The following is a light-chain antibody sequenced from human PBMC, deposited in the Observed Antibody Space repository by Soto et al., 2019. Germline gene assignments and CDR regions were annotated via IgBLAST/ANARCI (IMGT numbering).Light chain of an antibody. V-gene: IGKV3-20*01. CDR3: QQYGSSYT. CDR1: QSIANY. J-gene: IGKJ2*01. CDR2: GAS. Sequence: EIVLTQSPGTLSLSPGERVSLSCRASQSIANYLAWYQQKPGQAPRLLIYGASSRATGIPDRFSGSGSGTDFLLTISRLEPDDLAVYYCQQYGSSYTFGQGTKVEI.